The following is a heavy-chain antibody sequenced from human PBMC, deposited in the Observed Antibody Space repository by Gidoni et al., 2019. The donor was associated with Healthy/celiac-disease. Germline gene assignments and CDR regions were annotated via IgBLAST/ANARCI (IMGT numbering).Heavy chain of an antibody. Sequence: EVQLVESGGGLVKPGGSLRLSCAASGFPFSNYSMNWVRQAPGKGLEWVSSISSSSSYIYYADSVKGRFTISRDNAKNSLYLQISSLRAEDTAVYYCARFSADYGGPYYFDYWGQGTLVTVSS. D-gene: IGHD4-17*01. J-gene: IGHJ4*02. CDR3: ARFSADYGGPYYFDY. CDR2: ISSSSSYI. V-gene: IGHV3-21*01. CDR1: GFPFSNYS.